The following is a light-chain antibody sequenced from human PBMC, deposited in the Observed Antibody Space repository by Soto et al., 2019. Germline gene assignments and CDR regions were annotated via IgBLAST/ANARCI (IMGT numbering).Light chain of an antibody. CDR1: QSVSSTY. J-gene: IGKJ3*01. CDR3: QQYNDSLGGSS. CDR2: GAS. V-gene: IGKV3-20*01. Sequence: EIVLTQSPGTLSLSPGERATLSCRASQSVSSTYLAWYQQKPGQAPRLLIYGASSRATGIPDRFSGSGSGTDFTLTISRLEPEDFAVYYCQQYNDSLGGSSFAPGTKVAI.